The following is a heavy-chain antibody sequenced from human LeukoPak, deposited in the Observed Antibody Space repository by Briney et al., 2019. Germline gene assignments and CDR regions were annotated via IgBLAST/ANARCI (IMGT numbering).Heavy chain of an antibody. CDR2: ISWDGGST. D-gene: IGHD3-9*01. V-gene: IGHV3-43D*03. CDR3: AKSGGILTGYYDY. CDR1: GFTFDDYA. Sequence: GGSLRLSCAASGFTFDDYAMHWVRQAPGKGLEWDSLISWDGGSTYYADSVKGRFTISRDNSKNSLYLQMNSLRAEDTALYYCAKSGGILTGYYDYWGQGTLVTVSS. J-gene: IGHJ4*02.